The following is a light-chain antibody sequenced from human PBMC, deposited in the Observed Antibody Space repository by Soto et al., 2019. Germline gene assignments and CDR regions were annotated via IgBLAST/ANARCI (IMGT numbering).Light chain of an antibody. V-gene: IGKV3-11*01. CDR2: DAS. CDR3: QHRSNWPLT. J-gene: IGKJ4*01. Sequence: EIVLTQSPATLSLSPGERATLSCRASQSISRFLAWYQQKPGQAPRLLIYDASNRATGVPARFSGSGSETDFTLTIRSLEPEDFAVYYCQHRSNWPLTFGGGTKVEIK. CDR1: QSISRF.